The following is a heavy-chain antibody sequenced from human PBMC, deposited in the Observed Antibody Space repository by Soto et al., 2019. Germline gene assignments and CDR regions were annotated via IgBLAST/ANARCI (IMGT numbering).Heavy chain of an antibody. V-gene: IGHV3-48*03. Sequence: EVRLVESGGALVQPGGSLRLSCATSGFTFANFEFSWVRQPPGKGLEWISCITTTGNNIFYADSVRGRFTISRDYDDNSLFLLLNTVRTDAAASYYCLRDPHRWGQEDWLDPWGRGTLVTVSS. CDR3: LRDPHRWGQEDWLDP. CDR1: GFTFANFE. CDR2: ITTTGNNI. J-gene: IGHJ5*02. D-gene: IGHD1-26*01.